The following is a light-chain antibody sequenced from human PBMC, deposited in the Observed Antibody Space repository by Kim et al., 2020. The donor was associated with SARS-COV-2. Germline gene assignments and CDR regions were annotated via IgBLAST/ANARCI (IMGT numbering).Light chain of an antibody. V-gene: IGKV1-27*01. J-gene: IGKJ1*01. CDR2: SAS. CDR3: QKYNAAPWT. Sequence: ASLGDRVTITCRASQGISNSLAWYQQKPGKVPKVLIYSASALQSGVPSRFSGSGSGTDFTLTISSLQPEDVATYYCQKYNAAPWTFGQGTKVDI. CDR1: QGISNS.